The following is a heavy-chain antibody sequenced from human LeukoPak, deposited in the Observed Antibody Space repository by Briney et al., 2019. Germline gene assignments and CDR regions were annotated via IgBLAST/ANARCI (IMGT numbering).Heavy chain of an antibody. V-gene: IGHV4-59*08. D-gene: IGHD3-22*01. Sequence: SETLSLTCTVSGGSIMSYYWSWGRQPPGKGLECIGYIYYSGSTNYNPSLKSRVTISVDTSRNQFSLKLTSVTAADTAVYYCAKVSDRDSSGYYWGFEYWGQGTLVTVSS. J-gene: IGHJ4*02. CDR1: GGSIMSYY. CDR3: AKVSDRDSSGYYWGFEY. CDR2: IYYSGST.